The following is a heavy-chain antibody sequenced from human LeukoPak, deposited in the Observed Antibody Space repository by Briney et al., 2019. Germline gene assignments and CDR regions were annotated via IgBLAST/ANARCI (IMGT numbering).Heavy chain of an antibody. CDR2: ISGSGGST. J-gene: IGHJ3*02. Sequence: PGGSLRLSCAAYGFTFSSYAMSWDRQAPGKGLEWVSAISGSGGSTYYADSVKGRFTISRDNSKNTLYLQMNSLRAEDTAVYYCAKDSWYSSSWGDAFDIWGQGTMVTVSS. CDR3: AKDSWYSSSWGDAFDI. CDR1: GFTFSSYA. D-gene: IGHD6-13*01. V-gene: IGHV3-23*01.